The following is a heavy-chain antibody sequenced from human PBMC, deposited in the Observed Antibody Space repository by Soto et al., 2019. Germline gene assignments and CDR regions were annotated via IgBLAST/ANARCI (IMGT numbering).Heavy chain of an antibody. D-gene: IGHD6-6*01. CDR2: ISSSSSYI. J-gene: IGHJ6*03. Sequence: GGSLRLSFAASGFPLSSYSMNWVRPAPGKGLEWVSSISSSSSYIYYADSVKGRFTISRDNAKNSLYLQMNSLRAEDTAVYYCARDSSSSLRYYYMDVWGKGTTVTV. CDR3: ARDSSSSLRYYYMDV. V-gene: IGHV3-21*01. CDR1: GFPLSSYS.